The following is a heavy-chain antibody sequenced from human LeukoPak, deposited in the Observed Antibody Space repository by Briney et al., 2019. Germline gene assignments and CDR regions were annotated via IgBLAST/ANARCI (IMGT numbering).Heavy chain of an antibody. CDR3: AKGSGGYSNYFDY. CDR2: ISGSGGST. Sequence: GGSLRLSCAASGFTFSSYAMSWVRQAPGKGLEWVSAISGSGGSTYYADSVKGRFTISRDNSKNTLYLQMNSLRAEDTPVYYCAKGSGGYSNYFDYWGQGTLVTVSS. J-gene: IGHJ4*02. D-gene: IGHD4-11*01. CDR1: GFTFSSYA. V-gene: IGHV3-23*01.